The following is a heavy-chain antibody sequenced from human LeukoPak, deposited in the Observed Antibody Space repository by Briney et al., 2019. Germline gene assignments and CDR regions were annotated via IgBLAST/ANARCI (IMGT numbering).Heavy chain of an antibody. D-gene: IGHD2-15*01. CDR3: ATQSWVAAGDY. Sequence: GGSLRLSCAASGFTFSSYGMHWVRHAPAKGLVWVAVIWYDGSNKYYADSVKGRFTISRDNSKNTLYLQMNSLRAEDTAVYYCATQSWVAAGDYWGQGTLVTVSS. CDR1: GFTFSSYG. CDR2: IWYDGSNK. J-gene: IGHJ4*02. V-gene: IGHV3-33*01.